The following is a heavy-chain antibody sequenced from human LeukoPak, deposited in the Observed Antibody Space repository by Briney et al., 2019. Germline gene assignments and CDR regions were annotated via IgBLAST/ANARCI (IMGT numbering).Heavy chain of an antibody. CDR1: GGSIGTSNYY. V-gene: IGHV4-39*01. CDR3: ARGSNWGDY. D-gene: IGHD7-27*01. CDR2: IYYSGST. Sequence: SETLSLTCIVSGGSIGTSNYYWGWTRQPPGKGLEWIGTIYYSGSTFYNPSLKGRVSISLDTSKNQFSLKLTSVTAADTAVYYCARGSNWGDYWGQGTLVTVSS. J-gene: IGHJ4*02.